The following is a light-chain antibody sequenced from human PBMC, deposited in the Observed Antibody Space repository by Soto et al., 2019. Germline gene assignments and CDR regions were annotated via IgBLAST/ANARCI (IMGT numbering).Light chain of an antibody. J-gene: IGKJ1*01. CDR2: GAS. CDR3: QQYNDYST. CDR1: QSVSSN. V-gene: IGKV3D-15*01. Sequence: EIVMTQSPATLSVSPGERVTLSCRASQSVSSNLAWYQQKPGQAPRLLIYGASSRATGIPDRFSGSGSGTEFTLTISSLQPDDFATYYCQQYNDYSTFGQGTKVDI.